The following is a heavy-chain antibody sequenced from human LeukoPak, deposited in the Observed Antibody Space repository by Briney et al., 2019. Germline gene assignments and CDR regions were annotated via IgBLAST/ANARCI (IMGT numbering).Heavy chain of an antibody. CDR1: GLTFSSYW. Sequence: PGGSLRLSCAASGLTFSSYWMHWVRQAPGKGLVWVARINSDGTGTTYADSVKGRFTISRDNAKNTLCFQMTSLRAEDTAVYYCTSNSSSSYWGQGTLVTVSS. V-gene: IGHV3-74*01. D-gene: IGHD6-13*01. J-gene: IGHJ4*02. CDR2: INSDGTGT. CDR3: TSNSSSSY.